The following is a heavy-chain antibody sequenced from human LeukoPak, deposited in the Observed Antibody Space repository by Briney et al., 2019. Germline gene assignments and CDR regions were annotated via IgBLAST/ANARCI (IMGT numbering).Heavy chain of an antibody. V-gene: IGHV4-61*01. CDR2: IYYSGST. CDR3: ARFADYYDSSGYYSRPYAFDI. D-gene: IGHD3-22*01. Sequence: SETLSLTCTVSGGSVSSGSYYWSWIRQPPGKGLEWIGYIYYSGSTNYNPSLKSRVTISVDRSKNQFSLKLSSVTAADTAVYYCARFADYYDSSGYYSRPYAFDIWGQGTMVTVSS. J-gene: IGHJ3*02. CDR1: GGSVSSGSYY.